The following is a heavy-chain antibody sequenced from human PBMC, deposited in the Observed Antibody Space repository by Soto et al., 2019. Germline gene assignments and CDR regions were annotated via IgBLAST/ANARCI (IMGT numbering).Heavy chain of an antibody. CDR2: IWYDGSKK. CDR3: SRDRVPYCSGGSCPDAFDI. Sequence: PGGSLRLSCAASGFTLSSHGMHWVRQAPGKGLEWVAVIWYDGSKKYYVDSVKGRFTISRDNSKNTLYLQMNSLRAEDTAVFFCSRDRVPYCSGGSCPDAFDIWGRGTVVTVSS. D-gene: IGHD2-15*01. V-gene: IGHV3-33*01. CDR1: GFTLSSHG. J-gene: IGHJ3*02.